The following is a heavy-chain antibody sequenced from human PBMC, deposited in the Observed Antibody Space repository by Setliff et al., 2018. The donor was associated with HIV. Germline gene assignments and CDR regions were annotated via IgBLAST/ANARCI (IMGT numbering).Heavy chain of an antibody. Sequence: GSLRLSCAASGFTFSSYWMTWVRQAPGKGLQWVANIRRDEGEKYYVDSVKGRFTISRDNARNTLYLQMSGLRAEDSAVYYCASARIPTGGTSTSLDYWGQGALVTVSS. CDR2: IRRDEGEK. D-gene: IGHD1-1*01. J-gene: IGHJ4*02. CDR1: GFTFSSYW. V-gene: IGHV3-7*01. CDR3: ASARIPTGGTSTSLDY.